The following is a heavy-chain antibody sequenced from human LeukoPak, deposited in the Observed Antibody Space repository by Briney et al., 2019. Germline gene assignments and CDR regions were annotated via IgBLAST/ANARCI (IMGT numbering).Heavy chain of an antibody. CDR3: TVYYYDSSGPDFDY. V-gene: IGHV3-73*01. D-gene: IGHD3-22*01. CDR2: IRSKANSYAT. Sequence: GGSLRLSCAASGFTFSGSAMHWVRQASGKGLEWVGRIRSKANSYATAYAASVKGRFTISRDDSKNTAYLQMNSLKTEDTAVYYCTVYYYDSSGPDFDYWGQGTLVTVSS. J-gene: IGHJ4*02. CDR1: GFTFSGSA.